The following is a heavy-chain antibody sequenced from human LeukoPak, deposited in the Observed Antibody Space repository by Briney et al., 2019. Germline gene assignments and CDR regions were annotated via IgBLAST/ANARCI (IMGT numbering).Heavy chain of an antibody. CDR2: INPNSGRT. Sequence: EASVKVSCKASGYTFTGYYMHWVRQAPGQGLEWMGWINPNSGRTNYAQESQGRVTMTRDTSISTAYMELSRLRSDDTAVYYCARDSYYYDSSGYPAYYFDYWGQGTLVTVSS. CDR3: ARDSYYYDSSGYPAYYFDY. V-gene: IGHV1-2*02. D-gene: IGHD3-22*01. J-gene: IGHJ4*02. CDR1: GYTFTGYY.